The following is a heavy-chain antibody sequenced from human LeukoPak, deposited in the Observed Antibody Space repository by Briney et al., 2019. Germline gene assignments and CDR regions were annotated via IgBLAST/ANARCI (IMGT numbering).Heavy chain of an antibody. D-gene: IGHD4-17*01. CDR3: ARVTKYDNSRNNYYMDV. V-gene: IGHV4-39*06. J-gene: IGHJ6*03. CDR1: DGSTTGTRYY. Sequence: SVTLSLTCTVSDGSTTGTRYYWGWYRQTPGKGPEWIGNINYRGAVYNPSLRSRAAISLDTSKNQFPLRLTSVTAADTAVYFCARVTKYDNSRNNYYMDVWGKGTTVTVSS. CDR2: INYRGA.